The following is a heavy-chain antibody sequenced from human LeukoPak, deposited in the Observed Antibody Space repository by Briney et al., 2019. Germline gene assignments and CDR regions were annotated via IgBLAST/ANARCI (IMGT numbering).Heavy chain of an antibody. Sequence: SETLSLTCTISGGAIRSHYWNWIRQPAGKGLEWIGRIYSSGYTNDNPFLKSRITMSVDMSKNQFSLRLNSVTAADTAVYYCARGEHSVDSWGQGMLVTVSS. CDR1: GGAIRSHY. J-gene: IGHJ4*02. V-gene: IGHV4-4*07. D-gene: IGHD1/OR15-1a*01. CDR2: IYSSGYT. CDR3: ARGEHSVDS.